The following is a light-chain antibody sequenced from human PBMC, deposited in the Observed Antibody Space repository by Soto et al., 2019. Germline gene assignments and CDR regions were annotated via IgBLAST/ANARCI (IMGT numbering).Light chain of an antibody. J-gene: IGKJ4*01. CDR3: QKYYITPLT. V-gene: IGKV4-1*01. CDR2: WAA. Sequence: DIVMTQSPDSLAVSLGERATINCKSSQSVLYSTNNKNYLAWYQQKPGQPPKLLIYWAATRESGVPDRFSGSGSGTDFTLTISSLQAEEVAVYYCQKYYITPLTFGGGTKVEIK. CDR1: QSVLYSTNNKNY.